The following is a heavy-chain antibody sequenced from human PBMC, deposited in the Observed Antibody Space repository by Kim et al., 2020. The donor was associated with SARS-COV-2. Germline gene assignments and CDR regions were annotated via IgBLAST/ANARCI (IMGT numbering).Heavy chain of an antibody. CDR2: INPSGGST. Sequence: ASVKVSCKASGYTFTSYYMHWVRQAPGQGLEWMGIINPSGGSTSYAQKFQGRVTMTRDTSTSTVYMELSSLRSEDTAVYYCARDETCGGDCYSSEGGAFDIWGQGTIVTVSS. CDR3: ARDETCGGDCYSSEGGAFDI. J-gene: IGHJ3*02. V-gene: IGHV1-46*01. D-gene: IGHD2-21*02. CDR1: GYTFTSYY.